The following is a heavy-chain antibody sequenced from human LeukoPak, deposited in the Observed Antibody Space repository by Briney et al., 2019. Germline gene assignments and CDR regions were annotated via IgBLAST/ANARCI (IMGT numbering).Heavy chain of an antibody. V-gene: IGHV4-34*01. J-gene: IGHJ4*02. CDR3: ARGYCRGGSCPFDC. Sequence: SETLSLTCAVYGGSFSGYYWSWIRQPPGKGLEWIGEINHSGSTNYNPSLKSRVTISVDTSKNQFSLKLSSVTAADTAVYYCARGYCRGGSCPFDCWGQGTLVTVSS. CDR2: INHSGST. D-gene: IGHD2-15*01. CDR1: GGSFSGYY.